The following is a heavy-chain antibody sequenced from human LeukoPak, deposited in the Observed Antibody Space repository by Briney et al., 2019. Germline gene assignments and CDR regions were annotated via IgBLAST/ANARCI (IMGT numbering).Heavy chain of an antibody. J-gene: IGHJ5*02. V-gene: IGHV4-39*07. CDR2: IYHSGST. CDR1: GGSISSSSYY. Sequence: PSETLSLTCTVSGGSISSSSYYWGWIRQPPGKGLEWIGSIYHSGSTYYNPSLKSRVTISVDTSKNQFSLKLSSVTAADTAVYYCARAPEQWLWGTGVWFDPWGQGTLVTVSS. CDR3: ARAPEQWLWGTGVWFDP. D-gene: IGHD6-19*01.